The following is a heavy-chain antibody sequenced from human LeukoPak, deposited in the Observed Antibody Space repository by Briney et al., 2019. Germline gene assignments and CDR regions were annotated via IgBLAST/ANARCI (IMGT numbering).Heavy chain of an antibody. J-gene: IGHJ6*03. CDR2: IYHSGST. CDR1: GYSISSGYY. D-gene: IGHD2-15*01. Sequence: SETLSLTCTVSGYSISSGYYWGWIRQPPGKGLEWIGSIYHSGSTYYNPSLKSRVTISVDTSKNQFSLKLSSVTAADTAVYYCARYMGYCSGGSCYIFEYYYYMDVWGKGTTVTVFS. CDR3: ARYMGYCSGGSCYIFEYYYYMDV. V-gene: IGHV4-38-2*02.